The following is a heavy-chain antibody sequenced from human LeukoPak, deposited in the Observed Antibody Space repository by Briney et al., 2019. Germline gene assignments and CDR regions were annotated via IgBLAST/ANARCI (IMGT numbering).Heavy chain of an antibody. CDR3: ARDIEMVGATLYFDY. D-gene: IGHD5-24*01. Sequence: SETLSLTCTVSGDSITSEYWSWLRQPPGKGLEWIGYMYYTGSTTYNPSLKSRVTLSVDTSKNQFSLTLSSVTDADTAVYYCARDIEMVGATLYFDYWGQGALVTVSS. CDR1: GDSITSEY. CDR2: MYYTGST. V-gene: IGHV4-59*01. J-gene: IGHJ4*02.